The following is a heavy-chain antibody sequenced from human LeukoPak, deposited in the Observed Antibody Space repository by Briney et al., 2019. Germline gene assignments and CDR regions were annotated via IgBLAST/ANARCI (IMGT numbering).Heavy chain of an antibody. Sequence: SGGSLRLPCAASGFTFSSYGMHWVRQAPGKGLEWVAVTSYDGTNKYYADSVKGRFTISRDNSKNTLYLQMNSLRVEDTAVYYCAKDRAGYGDAFDIWGQGTMVTVSS. CDR2: TSYDGTNK. CDR1: GFTFSSYG. J-gene: IGHJ3*02. D-gene: IGHD5-18*01. CDR3: AKDRAGYGDAFDI. V-gene: IGHV3-30*18.